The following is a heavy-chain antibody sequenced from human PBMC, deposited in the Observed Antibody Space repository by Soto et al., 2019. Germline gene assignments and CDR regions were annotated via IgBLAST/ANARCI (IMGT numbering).Heavy chain of an antibody. D-gene: IGHD6-13*01. CDR1: GDSIRSDYY. V-gene: IGHV4-38-2*01. J-gene: IGHJ4*02. Sequence: ESLSLTCGFSGDSIRSDYYWGWIRQPPGKGLEWIGSIYHSGSTYYNPSLKSRATISVDTSKNQFSLKLSSVTAADTAVYYCERARIAAAVPYYFDYWGQGTLVTVYS. CDR2: IYHSGST. CDR3: ERARIAAAVPYYFDY.